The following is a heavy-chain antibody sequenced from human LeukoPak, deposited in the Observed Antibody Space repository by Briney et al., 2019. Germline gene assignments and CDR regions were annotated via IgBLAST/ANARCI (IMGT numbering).Heavy chain of an antibody. J-gene: IGHJ4*02. CDR3: AKGFHGDPRLGHFDY. Sequence: GGSLRLSCAASGFTFDDYAMHWVRQAPGKGLEWVSGISWNSGSIGYADSVKGRFTISRDNAKNSLYLQMNSLRAEDTALYYCAKGFHGDPRLGHFDYWGQGTLVTVSS. CDR2: ISWNSGSI. D-gene: IGHD4-17*01. V-gene: IGHV3-9*01. CDR1: GFTFDDYA.